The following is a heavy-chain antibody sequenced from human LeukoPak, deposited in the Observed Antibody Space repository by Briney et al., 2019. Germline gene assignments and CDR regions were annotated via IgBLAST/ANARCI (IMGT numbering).Heavy chain of an antibody. V-gene: IGHV3-66*02. CDR1: GFTFSSYA. D-gene: IGHD4-23*01. CDR3: VGYYVGKFDY. CDR2: IYTSGIT. Sequence: GGSLRLSCAASGFTFSSYAMSWVRQAPGKGLEWVSLIYTSGITKYTDSVKGRFTISRDNAKNTLYLQMNTLSAEDTAVYYCVGYYVGKFDYWGQGTLVTVSS. J-gene: IGHJ4*02.